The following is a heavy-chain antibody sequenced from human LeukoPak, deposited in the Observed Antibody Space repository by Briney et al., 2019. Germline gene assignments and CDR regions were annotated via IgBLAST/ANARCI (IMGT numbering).Heavy chain of an antibody. CDR1: GGSFSGYY. CDR3: ARRGPYSSSWYFAFDI. D-gene: IGHD6-13*01. J-gene: IGHJ3*02. CDR2: INHSGST. V-gene: IGHV4-34*01. Sequence: PSETLSLTCAVYGGSFSGYYWSWIRQPPGKGLEWIGEINHSGSTNYNPSLKSRVTISVDTSKNQFSLKLSSVTAADTAVYYCARRGPYSSSWYFAFDIWGQGTMVTVSS.